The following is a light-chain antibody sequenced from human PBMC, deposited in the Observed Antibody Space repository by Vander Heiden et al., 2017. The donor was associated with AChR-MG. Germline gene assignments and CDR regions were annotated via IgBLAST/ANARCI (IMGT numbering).Light chain of an antibody. CDR2: SDN. V-gene: IGLV1-44*01. J-gene: IGLJ3*02. CDR1: SPNIGMSA. CDR3: APSDDSRNGHWV. Sequence: QSVLTQPPSASGTPGQRVTISCSGSSPNIGMSAVRRYHQIPRRSPKPLVYSDNQRPSGVPDRFSCAKSGTSASPATSGLQSEDEAAYYCAPSDDSRNGHWVFGGGTKLTVL.